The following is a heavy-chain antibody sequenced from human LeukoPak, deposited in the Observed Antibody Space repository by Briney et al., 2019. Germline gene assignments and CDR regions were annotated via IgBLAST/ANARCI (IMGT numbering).Heavy chain of an antibody. Sequence: PGGSLRLSCAASGFTFSTYALSWVRQAPGKGLEWVSGINSGSGTHYAASVKGRFTISRDNSKNTLFLQMNSLRAEDTAVYYCAKDLMTGTLVYFYSWGQGTLVTVSS. D-gene: IGHD3-9*01. CDR1: GFTFSTYA. J-gene: IGHJ4*02. CDR3: AKDLMTGTLVYFYS. CDR2: INSGSGT. V-gene: IGHV3-23*01.